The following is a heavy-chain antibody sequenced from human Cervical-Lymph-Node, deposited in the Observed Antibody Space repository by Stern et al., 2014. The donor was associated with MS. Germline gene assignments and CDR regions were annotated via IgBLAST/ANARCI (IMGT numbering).Heavy chain of an antibody. J-gene: IGHJ3*02. V-gene: IGHV3-33*01. CDR3: ATSTASDAFDI. D-gene: IGHD2/OR15-2a*01. CDR2: GWNEGMKE. Sequence: VQLVESGGGVVQPGRSLRLSCVASGLTFSTSVMHWVRQAPGQGLAWVAVGWNEGMKEHFAESVKGRCSTSRDTAKNTLHLQMSSLRAEDTAVYFCATSTASDAFDIWGQGTLVTVSS. CDR1: GLTFSTSV.